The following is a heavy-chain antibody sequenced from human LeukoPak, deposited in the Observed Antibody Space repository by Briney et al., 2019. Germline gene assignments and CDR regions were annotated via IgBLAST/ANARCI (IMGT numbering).Heavy chain of an antibody. V-gene: IGHV4-59*12. CDR1: GGSISSYY. CDR2: IYYSGST. Sequence: PSETLSLTCTVSGGSISSYYWSWIRQPPGKGLEWIGYIYYSGSTYYNPSLESRVTISVDTSKNQFSLKLSSVTAADTAVYYCARVPKGRGTNFDYWGQGTLVTVSS. CDR3: ARVPKGRGTNFDY. J-gene: IGHJ4*02. D-gene: IGHD3-10*01.